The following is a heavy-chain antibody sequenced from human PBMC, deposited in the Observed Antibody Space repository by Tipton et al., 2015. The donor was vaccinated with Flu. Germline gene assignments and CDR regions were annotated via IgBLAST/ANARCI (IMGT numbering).Heavy chain of an antibody. CDR1: GLTVSSNY. V-gene: IGHV3-23*01. Sequence: SLRLSCAASGLTVSSNYMSWVRQAPGKRLEWISAISGGGGGTYYADSVKGRFTISRDNSKNTLYLRMNSLRAEDTAIYYCAKVIPEKVAGLDYWGQGTLVTVSS. CDR3: AKVIPEKVAGLDY. J-gene: IGHJ4*02. D-gene: IGHD6-19*01. CDR2: ISGGGGGT.